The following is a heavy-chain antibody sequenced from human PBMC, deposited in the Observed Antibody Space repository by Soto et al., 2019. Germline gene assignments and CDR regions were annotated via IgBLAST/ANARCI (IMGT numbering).Heavy chain of an antibody. CDR3: ARVRDWFDP. CDR1: VGSCSGYY. Sequence: SETLSLTCAVYVGSCSGYYWNWIRQPPGKGLEWIGEIDHSGYTSYNPSLKSRVTISVDTSKNQFSLRLTSVTAADTAVYYCARVRDWFDPWGQGTLVTVSS. CDR2: IDHSGYT. J-gene: IGHJ5*02. V-gene: IGHV4-34*01. D-gene: IGHD3-3*01.